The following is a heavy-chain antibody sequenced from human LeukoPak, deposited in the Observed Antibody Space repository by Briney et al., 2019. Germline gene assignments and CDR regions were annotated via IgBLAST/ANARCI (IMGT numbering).Heavy chain of an antibody. CDR1: GFTFSSYG. CDR3: AKELGGELLRYFDWLLGDY. V-gene: IGHV3-30*18. CDR2: ISYDGSNK. Sequence: GRSLRLSCAASGFTFSSYGMHWVRQAPGKGLEWVAVISYDGSNKYYADSVKGRFTISRDNSKNTLYLQMNSLRAGDTAVYYCAKELGGELLRYFDWLLGDYWGQGTLVTVSS. J-gene: IGHJ4*02. D-gene: IGHD3-9*01.